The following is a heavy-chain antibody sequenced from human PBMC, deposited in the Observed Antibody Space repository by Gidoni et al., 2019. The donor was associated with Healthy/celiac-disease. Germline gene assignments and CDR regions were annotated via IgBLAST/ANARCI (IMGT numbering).Heavy chain of an antibody. Sequence: QVQLVESGGGVVQPGRSLRLSCAASGFTFSSYGMHWVRQAPGKGLEWVAVIWYDGSNKYYAESVKGRFTISRDNSKNTLYLQMNSLRAEDTAVYYCARGYDFWSGYLQEGYYGMDVWGQGTTVTVSS. D-gene: IGHD3-3*01. V-gene: IGHV3-33*08. CDR1: GFTFSSYG. CDR3: ARGYDFWSGYLQEGYYGMDV. J-gene: IGHJ6*02. CDR2: IWYDGSNK.